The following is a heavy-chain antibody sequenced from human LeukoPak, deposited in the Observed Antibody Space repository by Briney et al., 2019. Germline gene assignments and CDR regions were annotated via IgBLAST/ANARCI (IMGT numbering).Heavy chain of an antibody. CDR2: IIPIFGIA. V-gene: IGHV1-69*04. CDR1: GGTFSSYA. Sequence: SSVKVSCKASGGTFSSYAISWVRQAPGQGLEWMGRIIPIFGIANYAQKFQGRVTITADKSTSTAYMELSSLRSEDTAVYYYARDETEGYSSGWYLGWFDPWGQGTLVTVSS. J-gene: IGHJ5*02. CDR3: ARDETEGYSSGWYLGWFDP. D-gene: IGHD6-19*01.